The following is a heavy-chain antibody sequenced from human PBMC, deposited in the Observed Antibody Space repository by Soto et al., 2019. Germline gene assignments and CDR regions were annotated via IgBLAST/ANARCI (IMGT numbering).Heavy chain of an antibody. CDR1: EGTFGSSA. J-gene: IGHJ5*02. CDR3: ASDIGTAQFDR. D-gene: IGHD6-13*01. V-gene: IGHV1-69*06. Sequence: CSVQVACKASEGTFGSSAIIWVRQSPGQGLEWMGAIIPIFDTSNSAQKFQGRITVTADKSTTTAYMELSSLTSEDTAVYYCASDIGTAQFDRWCQRTPVTVSS. CDR2: IIPIFDTS.